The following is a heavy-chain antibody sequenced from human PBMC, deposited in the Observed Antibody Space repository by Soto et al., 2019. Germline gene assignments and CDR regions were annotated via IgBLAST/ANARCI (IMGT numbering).Heavy chain of an antibody. CDR2: ISAYNGNT. CDR3: ATTPYCSGGSCYYTAFSSTHGMDV. CDR1: GYTFTSYG. J-gene: IGHJ6*02. D-gene: IGHD2-15*01. Sequence: ASVKVSCKASGYTFTSYGISWVRQAPGQGLEWMGWISAYNGNTNYAQKLQGRDTMTTDTSTSTAYMELRSLRSEDTAVYYCATTPYCSGGSCYYTAFSSTHGMDVWGQGTTVTVSS. V-gene: IGHV1-18*01.